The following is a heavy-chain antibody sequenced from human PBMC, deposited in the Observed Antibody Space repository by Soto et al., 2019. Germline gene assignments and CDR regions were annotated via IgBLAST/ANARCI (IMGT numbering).Heavy chain of an antibody. D-gene: IGHD6-13*01. CDR2: ISGNTNYT. Sequence: QVQLVESGGGLVKPGGSLRLSCAASGFSFSDYYMSWIRQTPGKGLEWIAYISGNTNYTNYADSVKGRFTISRDNAQNSLYLEMNSLRAEDTGLYYCARDRSYSSTWSHYWGQGTLVTVSS. CDR3: ARDRSYSSTWSHY. V-gene: IGHV3-11*05. CDR1: GFSFSDYY. J-gene: IGHJ4*02.